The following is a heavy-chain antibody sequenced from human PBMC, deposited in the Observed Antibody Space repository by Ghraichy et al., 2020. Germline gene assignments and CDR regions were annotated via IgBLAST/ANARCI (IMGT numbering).Heavy chain of an antibody. J-gene: IGHJ3*02. CDR2: IYPGDSDT. CDR3: ARQEYYYDSSGYYDAFDI. CDR1: GYSFTSYW. V-gene: IGHV5-51*01. D-gene: IGHD3-22*01. Sequence: GESLNISCKGSGYSFTSYWIGWVRQMPGKGLEWMGIIYPGDSDTRYSPPFQGQVTISADKSISTAYLQWSSLKASDTAMYYCARQEYYYDSSGYYDAFDIWGQGTMVTVSS.